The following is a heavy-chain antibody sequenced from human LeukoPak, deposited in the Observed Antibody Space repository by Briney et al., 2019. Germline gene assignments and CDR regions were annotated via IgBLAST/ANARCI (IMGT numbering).Heavy chain of an antibody. CDR3: ARGRIVVVPAPSYYYGMDV. CDR2: IIPILGIA. D-gene: IGHD2-2*01. Sequence: PKASVKVSCKASGGTFSSYAISWVRQAPGQGLEWMGRIIPILGIANYAQKFQGRVTITADKSTSTAYMELSSLRSEDTAVYYCARGRIVVVPAPSYYYGMDVWGQGTTVTVSS. CDR1: GGTFSSYA. V-gene: IGHV1-69*04. J-gene: IGHJ6*02.